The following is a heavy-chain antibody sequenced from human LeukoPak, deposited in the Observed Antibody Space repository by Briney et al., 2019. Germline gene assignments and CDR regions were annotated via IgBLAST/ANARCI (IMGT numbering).Heavy chain of an antibody. CDR3: ALAGYSSGWLASYYYYGMDV. CDR1: GGTFSSYA. CDR2: IIPILGIA. D-gene: IGHD6-19*01. Sequence: SVKVSCKAPGGTFSSYAISWVRQAPGQGLEWMGRIIPILGIANYAQKFQGRVTITADKSTSTAYMELSSLRSEDTAVYYCALAGYSSGWLASYYYYGMDVWGQGTTVTVSS. V-gene: IGHV1-69*04. J-gene: IGHJ6*02.